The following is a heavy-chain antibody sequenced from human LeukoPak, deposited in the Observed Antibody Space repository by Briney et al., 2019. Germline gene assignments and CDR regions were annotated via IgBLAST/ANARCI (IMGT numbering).Heavy chain of an antibody. V-gene: IGHV3-30*04. J-gene: IGHJ4*02. CDR2: ISYDGSNK. CDR3: ARGVLWFGELDY. Sequence: GGSLRLSCAASGFTFSSYAMHWVRQAPGKGLEWVAVISYDGSNKYYADSVKGRFTISRDNSKNTLYLQMNSLRAEDTAVYYCARGVLWFGELDYWGQGTLVTVSS. CDR1: GFTFSSYA. D-gene: IGHD3-10*01.